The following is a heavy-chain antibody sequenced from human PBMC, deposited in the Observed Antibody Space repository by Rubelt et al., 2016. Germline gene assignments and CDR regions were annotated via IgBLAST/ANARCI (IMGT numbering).Heavy chain of an antibody. CDR2: ISYDGSNK. Sequence: VESGGGVVQPGRSLRLSCAASGFTFSSYAMHWVRQAPGKGLEWVAVISYDGSNKYYADSVKGRFTISRDNSKNTLYLQMNSLKTEDTAIYYCSTEEADLSNTPHAYWGQGTLVTVSS. J-gene: IGHJ4*02. V-gene: IGHV3-30*04. CDR3: STEEADLSNTPHAY. CDR1: GFTFSSYA.